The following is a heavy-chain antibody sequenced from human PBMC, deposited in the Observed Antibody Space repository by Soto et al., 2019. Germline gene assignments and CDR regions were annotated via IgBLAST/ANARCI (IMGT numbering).Heavy chain of an antibody. J-gene: IGHJ4*02. CDR1: GFTFSSYA. Sequence: GGSLSLSCAASGFTFSSYAMSWVRQAPGKGLEWVSAISGSGGSTYYADSVKGRFTISRDNSKNTLYLQMNSLRAEDTAVYYCAKDRSGEWELLDYWGQGTLVTVSS. CDR3: AKDRSGEWELLDY. CDR2: ISGSGGST. V-gene: IGHV3-23*01. D-gene: IGHD1-26*01.